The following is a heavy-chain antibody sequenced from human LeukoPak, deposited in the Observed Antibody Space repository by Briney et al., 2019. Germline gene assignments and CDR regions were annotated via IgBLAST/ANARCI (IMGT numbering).Heavy chain of an antibody. J-gene: IGHJ6*02. CDR3: AKDLRGYCTNGVCSGMDI. CDR1: GFTFSSYA. Sequence: GGSLRLSCAASGFTFSSYAMSWVRQAPGKGLEWVSTISGSGYNTFYADSEKDRFIISRDDSKNTLYLQMSSLRAEGTAVYFCAKDLRGYCTNGVCSGMDIWGQGTTVTVSS. D-gene: IGHD2-8*01. CDR2: ISGSGYNT. V-gene: IGHV3-23*01.